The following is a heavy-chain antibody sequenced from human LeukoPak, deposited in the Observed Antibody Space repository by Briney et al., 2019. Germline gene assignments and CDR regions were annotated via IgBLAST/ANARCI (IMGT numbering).Heavy chain of an antibody. CDR3: ARRPHSSYYGSGSYYYFDY. V-gene: IGHV4-34*01. Sequence: PSETLSLTCAVYGGSFSGYYWSWIRQPPGKGLEWIGEINHSGSTNYNPSLKSRVTISVDTSKNQFSLKLSSVTAADTAVYYCARRPHSSYYGSGSYYYFDYWGQGTLVTVSS. J-gene: IGHJ4*02. CDR1: GGSFSGYY. D-gene: IGHD3-10*01. CDR2: INHSGST.